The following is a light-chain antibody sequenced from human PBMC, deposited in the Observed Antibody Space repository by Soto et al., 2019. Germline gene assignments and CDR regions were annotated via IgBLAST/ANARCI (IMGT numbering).Light chain of an antibody. J-gene: IGKJ2*01. CDR3: QQSYTTPRT. CDR1: QSISNY. CDR2: AAS. Sequence: DLQMTQSPSSLSASVGDRVSITCRASQSISNYVSWYQQKPGKAPKLLIYAASSLQSGVPSRFSGSGSGTDFTLTVNSLQPEDFATYYCQQSYTTPRTFGQGTKLDLK. V-gene: IGKV1-39*01.